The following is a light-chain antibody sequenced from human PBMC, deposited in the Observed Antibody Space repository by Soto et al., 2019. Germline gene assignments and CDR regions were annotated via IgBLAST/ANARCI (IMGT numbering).Light chain of an antibody. CDR2: LGS. CDR3: MEALHTPPT. CDR1: QSLLHSNGYNY. Sequence: DLVMTQSPLSLSVTPGEPASISCRSSQSLLHSNGYNYLDWYLQKPGQSPQLLIYLGSSRASGVPDRFSGSGSGTDFTLKIGRVEAEDVGVYYCMEALHTPPTFGQGTKVEIK. J-gene: IGKJ1*01. V-gene: IGKV2-28*01.